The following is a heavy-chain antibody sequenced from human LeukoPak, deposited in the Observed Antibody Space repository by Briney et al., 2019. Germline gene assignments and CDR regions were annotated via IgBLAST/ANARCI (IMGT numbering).Heavy chain of an antibody. V-gene: IGHV3-23*01. CDR3: AKVAYYDFWSGYDYYYGMDV. Sequence: PGGSLRLSCAASGFTFSSYAMSWVRQAPGKGLEWVSAISGSGGSTYYADSVKGRFTISRDNSKNTLYLQMNSLRAEDTAVYYCAKVAYYDFWSGYDYYYGMDVWGQGTTVTVSS. CDR1: GFTFSSYA. CDR2: ISGSGGST. D-gene: IGHD3-3*01. J-gene: IGHJ6*02.